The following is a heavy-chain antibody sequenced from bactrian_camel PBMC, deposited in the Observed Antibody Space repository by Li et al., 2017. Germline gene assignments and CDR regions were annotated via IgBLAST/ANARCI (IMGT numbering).Heavy chain of an antibody. V-gene: IGHV3S1*01. Sequence: QVQLVESGGGSVQAGGSLRLSCAASGYTCNTYSWFRQAPVQEREGVAAIDTRDGRTYYLNSVEGRFTISHDNAKNTLYLQMNSLKPEDTAIYYCAADAGSCLVRQTWTSAYRYDYWGQGTQVTVSS. J-gene: IGHJ4*01. D-gene: IGHD3*01. CDR2: IDTRDGRT. CDR3: AADAGSCLVRQTWTSAYRYDY. CDR1: GYTCNTYS.